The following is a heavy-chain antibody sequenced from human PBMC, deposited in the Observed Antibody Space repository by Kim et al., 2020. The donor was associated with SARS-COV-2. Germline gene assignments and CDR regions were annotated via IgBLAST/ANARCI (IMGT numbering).Heavy chain of an antibody. Sequence: SETLSLTCSVSGGSISSSTYYWAWIRQPPGKGLEWIGSIYYSGSTYYNPSLKSRVTISVDTSKNQFSLKLSSVTAADTAVYYCARVDPGGNWFDPWAQGT. CDR3: ARVDPGGNWFDP. J-gene: IGHJ5*02. V-gene: IGHV4-39*07. CDR2: IYYSGST. D-gene: IGHD3-16*01. CDR1: GGSISSSTYY.